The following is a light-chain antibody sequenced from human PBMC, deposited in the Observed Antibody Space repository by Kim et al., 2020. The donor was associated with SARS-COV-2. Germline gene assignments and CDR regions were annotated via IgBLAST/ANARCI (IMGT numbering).Light chain of an antibody. CDR2: GAS. V-gene: IGKV3-20*01. CDR3: QQYGR. Sequence: TLSVAPGQRATLSCRASQSVSSSYLAWYQQKPGQAPRLLIYGASSRATGIPDRFSGSGSGTDFTLTISRLEPEDFAVYYCQQYGRFGPGTKVDIK. J-gene: IGKJ3*01. CDR1: QSVSSSY.